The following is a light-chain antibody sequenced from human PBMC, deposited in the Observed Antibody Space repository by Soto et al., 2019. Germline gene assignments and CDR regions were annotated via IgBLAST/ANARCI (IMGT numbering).Light chain of an antibody. V-gene: IGKV1D-8*02. CDR2: GAS. CDR3: QQYHDFPYT. CDR1: QGISSS. Sequence: AIWMTQSPYLLSASTGARVTITCRMSQGISSSLAWYQQKPGKAPELLIYGASILQGGVPSRFTGSGSGTEFTLTINSLQSEDFATYYCQQYHDFPYTFGRGTRLDIK. J-gene: IGKJ2*01.